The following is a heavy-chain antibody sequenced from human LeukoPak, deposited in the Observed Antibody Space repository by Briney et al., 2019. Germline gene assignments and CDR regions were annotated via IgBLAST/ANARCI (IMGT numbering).Heavy chain of an antibody. V-gene: IGHV3-48*01. J-gene: IGHJ4*02. D-gene: IGHD5-24*01. CDR3: ARGEMVQVY. CDR2: IDSSSSTI. CDR1: GFDFSTYS. Sequence: GGSLRLSCAASGFDFSTYSMHWVRRAPGRGLEWLSYIDSSSSTIYYADSVKGRFTISRDNAKNSLYLQMNSLRAEDTAVYYCARGEMVQVYWGQGTLVTVSS.